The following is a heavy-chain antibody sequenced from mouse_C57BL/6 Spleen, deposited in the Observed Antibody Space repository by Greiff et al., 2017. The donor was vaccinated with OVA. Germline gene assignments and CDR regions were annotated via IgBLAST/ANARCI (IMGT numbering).Heavy chain of an antibody. CDR1: GYTFTDYE. Sequence: QVQLKESGAELVRPGASVTLSCKASGYTFTDYEMHWVKQTPVHGLEWIGAIDPETGGTAYNQKFKGKAILTADKSSSTAYMELRSLTSEDSAVYYCTRGDGSSSYAMDYWGQGTSVTVSS. V-gene: IGHV1-15*01. CDR3: TRGDGSSSYAMDY. D-gene: IGHD1-1*01. J-gene: IGHJ4*01. CDR2: IDPETGGT.